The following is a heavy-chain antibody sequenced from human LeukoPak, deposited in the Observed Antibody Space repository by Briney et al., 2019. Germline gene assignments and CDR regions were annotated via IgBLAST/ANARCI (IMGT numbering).Heavy chain of an antibody. Sequence: SETLSLTCAVYGGSFSGYYWAWIRQPPGKGLEWIGEINHRGGTTYNPFFQSRVTIAVDTSKDQFSLKLSSVTAADTAIYYCATVALTGWTFDPWGQGTLVTVSS. V-gene: IGHV4-34*01. J-gene: IGHJ5*02. D-gene: IGHD7-27*01. CDR3: ATVALTGWTFDP. CDR1: GGSFSGYY. CDR2: INHRGGT.